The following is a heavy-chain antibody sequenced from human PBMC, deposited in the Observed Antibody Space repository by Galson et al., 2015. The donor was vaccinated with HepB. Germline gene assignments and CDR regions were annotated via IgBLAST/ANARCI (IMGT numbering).Heavy chain of an antibody. Sequence: LTCAVYGGSFSGYYWSWVRQASGKGLEWVGRIRSKANSYATAYAASVKGRFTISRDDSKNTAYLQMNSLKTEDTAVYYCTRRTDSSSWLTPKYYFDYWGQGTLVTVSS. J-gene: IGHJ4*02. V-gene: IGHV3-73*01. CDR1: GGSFSGYY. CDR3: TRRTDSSSWLTPKYYFDY. CDR2: IRSKANSYAT. D-gene: IGHD6-13*01.